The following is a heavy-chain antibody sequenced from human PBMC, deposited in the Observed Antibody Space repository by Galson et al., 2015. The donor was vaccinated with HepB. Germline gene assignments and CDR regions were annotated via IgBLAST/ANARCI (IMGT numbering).Heavy chain of an antibody. V-gene: IGHV3-7*03. J-gene: IGHJ4*02. D-gene: IGHD3-22*01. CDR1: GFTFSSYW. CDR2: IKQDGSEK. CDR3: ARDYYYYDSSYALDY. Sequence: SLRLSCAASGFTFSSYWMSWVRQAPGKGLEWVANIKQDGSEKYYVDSVKGRFTISRDNAKNSLYLQMNSLRAEDTAVYYCARDYYYYDSSYALDYWGQGTLVTVSS.